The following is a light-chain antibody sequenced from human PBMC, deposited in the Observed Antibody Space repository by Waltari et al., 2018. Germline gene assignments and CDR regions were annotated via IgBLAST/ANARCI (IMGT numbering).Light chain of an antibody. CDR1: QSVSSSH. CDR2: CES. CDR3: QQYGSSPFT. J-gene: IGKJ3*01. V-gene: IGKV3-20*01. Sequence: EIVLTQSPGTLSLSPGERATLSCRASQSVSSSHLAWYQQKPGQAPRLLIYCESSRATGLPDRCSGSGSGTDFTLTISRLEPEDFAVYYCQQYGSSPFTFGPGTKVDIK.